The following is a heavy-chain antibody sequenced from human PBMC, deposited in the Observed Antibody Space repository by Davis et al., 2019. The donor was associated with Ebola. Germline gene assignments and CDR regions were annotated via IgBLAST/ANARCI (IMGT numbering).Heavy chain of an antibody. J-gene: IGHJ4*02. CDR1: GYSFTSYW. CDR2: IHPSDSDT. D-gene: IGHD4-11*01. Sequence: GESLKISCKGSGYSFTSYWISWVRQMPGKGLEWMGIIHPSDSDTRYSPSFQGQATMSVDKSISTAYLHWSSLRASDTAMYFCARRRVDYTWYYWGQGTLVSVSS. V-gene: IGHV5-51*01. CDR3: ARRRVDYTWYY.